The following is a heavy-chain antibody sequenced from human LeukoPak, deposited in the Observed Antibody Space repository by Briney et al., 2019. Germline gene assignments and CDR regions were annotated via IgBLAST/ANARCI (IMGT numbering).Heavy chain of an antibody. Sequence: GGSLSLSCAASGFNFNTYWMHWVRQAPGEGLVWVSRIFSDGSSTTYADSVKGRFTISRDNAKNTLYLQMNSLRAEDTAVYYCARDWKLDYWGQGTLVTVSS. D-gene: IGHD1-1*01. CDR3: ARDWKLDY. V-gene: IGHV3-74*01. CDR2: IFSDGSST. CDR1: GFNFNTYW. J-gene: IGHJ4*02.